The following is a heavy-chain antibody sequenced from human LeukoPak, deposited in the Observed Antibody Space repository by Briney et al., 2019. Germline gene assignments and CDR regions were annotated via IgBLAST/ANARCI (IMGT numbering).Heavy chain of an antibody. CDR1: GFTFGGYG. Sequence: GGSLRLSCAASGFTFGGYGMNWVRQAPGKGLEWVSGISGSSSYIGYADSVKGRFTISRDNAKNSLYLQMNRLRAEDTALYYCASTVVTGDYWGQGTMVTVSS. D-gene: IGHD4-23*01. V-gene: IGHV3-21*01. CDR2: ISGSSSYI. CDR3: ASTVVTGDY. J-gene: IGHJ4*02.